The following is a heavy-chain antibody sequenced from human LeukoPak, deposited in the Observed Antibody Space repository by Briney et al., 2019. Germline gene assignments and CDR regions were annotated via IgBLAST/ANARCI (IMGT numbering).Heavy chain of an antibody. Sequence: GGSLRLSCAASGFTFSSYEMNWVRQAPGKGLEWVSYISSSGSTIYYADSVKGRFTISRDNAKNSLYPQMNSLRAEDTAVYYCARDMRLELPASSGYYYGMDVWGQGTTVTVSS. D-gene: IGHD1-7*01. V-gene: IGHV3-48*03. J-gene: IGHJ6*02. CDR2: ISSSGSTI. CDR1: GFTFSSYE. CDR3: ARDMRLELPASSGYYYGMDV.